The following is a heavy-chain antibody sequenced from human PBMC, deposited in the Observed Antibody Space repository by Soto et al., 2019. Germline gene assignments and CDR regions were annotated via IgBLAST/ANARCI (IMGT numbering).Heavy chain of an antibody. CDR2: INYSGST. D-gene: IGHD1-26*01. CDR3: ARESGAGATNWFDP. CDR1: GGSISSGGYS. Sequence: SETLSLTCAVSGGSISSGGYSWRWIRQPPGKGLEWIGDINYSGSTYYNPSLKSRATISIDRSKNHFSLELTSVTAADTAVYYCARESGAGATNWFDPWGQGTLVTVSS. V-gene: IGHV4-30-2*01. J-gene: IGHJ5*02.